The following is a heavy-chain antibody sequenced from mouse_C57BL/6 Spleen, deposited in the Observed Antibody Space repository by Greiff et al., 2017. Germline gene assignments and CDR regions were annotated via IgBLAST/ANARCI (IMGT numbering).Heavy chain of an antibody. J-gene: IGHJ3*01. CDR1: GFSLTSYA. Sequence: VQLQQSGPGLVAPSQSLSITCTVSGFSLTSYAISWVRQPPGKGLEWLGGIWTGGGTNYNSALKSRLSISKDNSNRQVFLKMNSLQTDGTARYYCARNRCYDYDGAWFAYWSQGTLVTVSA. V-gene: IGHV2-9-1*01. D-gene: IGHD2-4*01. CDR3: ARNRCYDYDGAWFAY. CDR2: IWTGGGT.